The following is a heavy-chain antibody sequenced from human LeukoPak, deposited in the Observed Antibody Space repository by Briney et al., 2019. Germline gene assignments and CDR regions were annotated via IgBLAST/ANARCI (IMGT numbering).Heavy chain of an antibody. CDR1: GYSFTNYW. CDR3: ARPHCRGGSCYVGAFDI. Sequence: GESLKISCKGSGYSFTNYWVDWVRQIPGKGLEWMGVIYPADSDTRYSPSFQGQVTISADKSISTAYLQWSSLKASDTAMYYCARPHCRGGSCYVGAFDIWGQGTMVTVSS. J-gene: IGHJ3*02. CDR2: IYPADSDT. D-gene: IGHD2-15*01. V-gene: IGHV5-51*01.